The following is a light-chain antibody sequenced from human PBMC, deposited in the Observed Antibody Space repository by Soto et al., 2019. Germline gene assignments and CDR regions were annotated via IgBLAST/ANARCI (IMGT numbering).Light chain of an antibody. CDR1: QTVSNIY. J-gene: IGKJ2*01. CDR3: QQFDDSPPAFT. V-gene: IGKV3-20*01. Sequence: IVLTQSPGTLSLSPGERATLSCRASQTVSNIYFSWYQQKPGQAPRLLIYGASITATSIPDMFGGSRSGADFTLTISRLEPADFAVYYCQQFDDSPPAFTFGQGTKLEI. CDR2: GAS.